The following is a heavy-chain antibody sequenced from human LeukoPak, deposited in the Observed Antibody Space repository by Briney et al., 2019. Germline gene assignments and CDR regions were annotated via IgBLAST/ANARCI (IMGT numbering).Heavy chain of an antibody. CDR1: GFTFCSYG. CDR2: IWYDGSNK. Sequence: GGSLRLSCAASGFTFCSYGMHWVRQAPGKGLEWVAVIWYDGSNKYYADSVKGRFTISRDNSKNTLYLQMNSLRAEDTAVHYCAKSPRSGHCSSTSCSTAYFQHWGQGTLVTVSS. CDR3: AKSPRSGHCSSTSCSTAYFQH. J-gene: IGHJ1*01. D-gene: IGHD2-2*01. V-gene: IGHV3-33*06.